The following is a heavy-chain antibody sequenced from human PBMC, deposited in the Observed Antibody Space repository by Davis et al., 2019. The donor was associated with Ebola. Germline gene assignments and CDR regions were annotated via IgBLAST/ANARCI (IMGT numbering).Heavy chain of an antibody. J-gene: IGHJ6*02. D-gene: IGHD2-21*02. CDR2: ISSSGSTI. CDR1: GFTFSSYE. Sequence: GESLKISCAASGFTFSSYEMNWVRQAPGKGLEWVSYISSSGSTIYYADSVKGRFTISRDNAKNSLYLQMNSLRAEDTAVYYCAKDMAYCGGDCPEYYYYYGMDVWGQGTTVTVSS. CDR3: AKDMAYCGGDCPEYYYYYGMDV. V-gene: IGHV3-48*03.